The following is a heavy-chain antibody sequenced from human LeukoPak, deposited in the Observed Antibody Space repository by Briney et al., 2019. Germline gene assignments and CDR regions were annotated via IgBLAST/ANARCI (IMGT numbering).Heavy chain of an antibody. J-gene: IGHJ6*02. D-gene: IGHD3-9*01. CDR2: IRSSGDST. V-gene: IGHV3-23*01. CDR3: AKVLLDILTGYWSHDYYYYGMDV. CDR1: GFTFSSYA. Sequence: SLRLSCAASGFTFSSYAMSWVRQAPGEGLEWVSTIRSSGDSTTYADSVKGRFTISRDNSKNALYLQMNSLRVEDTAVYYCAKVLLDILTGYWSHDYYYYGMDVWGQGTTVTVSS.